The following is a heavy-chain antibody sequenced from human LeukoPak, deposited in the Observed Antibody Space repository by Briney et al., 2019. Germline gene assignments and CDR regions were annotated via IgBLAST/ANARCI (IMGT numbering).Heavy chain of an antibody. CDR2: MNPNSGNT. J-gene: IGHJ6*02. Sequence: ASVKVSCKASGYTFTSYDINWVRRATGQGLEWMGWMNPNSGNTGYAQKFQGRVTMTSDTSTSTVYMELSSLRSEDTAVYFCARDGGSFSYNMDVWGQGTTVTVSS. V-gene: IGHV1-8*01. CDR1: GYTFTSYD. D-gene: IGHD1-26*01. CDR3: ARDGGSFSYNMDV.